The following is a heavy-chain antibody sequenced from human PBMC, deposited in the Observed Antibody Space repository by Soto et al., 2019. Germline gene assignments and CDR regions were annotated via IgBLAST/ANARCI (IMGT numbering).Heavy chain of an antibody. J-gene: IGHJ6*02. CDR3: AREDVVVVAATSGMDV. D-gene: IGHD2-15*01. Sequence: LRLSCAASGFTFSSYSMNWVRQAPGKGLEWVSSISSSSSYIYYADSVKGRFTISRDNAKNSLYLQMNSLRAEDTAVYYCAREDVVVVAATSGMDVWGQGTTVTVSS. CDR1: GFTFSSYS. CDR2: ISSSSSYI. V-gene: IGHV3-21*01.